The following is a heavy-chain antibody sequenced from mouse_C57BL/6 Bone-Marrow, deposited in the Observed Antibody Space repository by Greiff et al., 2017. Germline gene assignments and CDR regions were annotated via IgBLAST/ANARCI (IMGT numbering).Heavy chain of an antibody. CDR3: ARVRYYGLDY. V-gene: IGHV5-4*01. CDR1: GFTFSSYA. CDR2: ISDGGSYT. D-gene: IGHD1-1*01. Sequence: EVQGVESGGGLVKPGGSLKLSCAASGFTFSSYAMSWVRQTPEKRLEWVATISDGGSYTYYPDNVKGRFTISRDNDKNNLYLQMSHMKSEDTDMYYCARVRYYGLDYWGQGTTLTVSS. J-gene: IGHJ2*01.